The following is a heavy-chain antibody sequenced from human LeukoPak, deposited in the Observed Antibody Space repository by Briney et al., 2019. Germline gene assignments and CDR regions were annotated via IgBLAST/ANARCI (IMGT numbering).Heavy chain of an antibody. D-gene: IGHD3-22*01. V-gene: IGHV4-39*02. CDR1: GGSSSDTTYY. J-gene: IGHJ3*02. Sequence: SETLSLTCTVSGGSSSDTTYYCAWIRQPPGKGLEWIGSIYFSETTYNPSLKSRITISADTSKKHFSLKLSSVTAADTAVYYCASPSKLVISRGGFDIWGQGTMVTVSA. CDR3: ASPSKLVISRGGFDI. CDR2: IYFSETT.